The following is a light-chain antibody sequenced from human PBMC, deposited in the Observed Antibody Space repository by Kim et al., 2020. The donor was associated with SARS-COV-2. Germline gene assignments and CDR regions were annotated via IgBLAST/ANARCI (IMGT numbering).Light chain of an antibody. V-gene: IGKV3-15*01. J-gene: IGKJ1*01. CDR3: QQYHDWPRT. CDR1: EAVSSN. CDR2: GAS. Sequence: VSPGETAPLSCRGSEAVSSNLAWYQQKPGQAPRLLIYGASTRASGIPARFSGSGSGTEFTLTISSLQSEDFAIYYCQQYHDWPRTFGQGTNVEIK.